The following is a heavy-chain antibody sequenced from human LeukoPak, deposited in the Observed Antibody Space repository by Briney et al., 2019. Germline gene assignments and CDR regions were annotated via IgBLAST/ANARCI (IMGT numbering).Heavy chain of an antibody. V-gene: IGHV4-4*09. D-gene: IGHD6-6*01. Sequence: SETLSFTCTVSGGSISSYYWSWIRQPPGKGLEWIGYIYTSGSTNYNPSLKSRATISVDTSKNQFSLKLSSVTAADTAVYYCARHPSSSVGYYYYMDVWGKGTTVTVPS. CDR1: GGSISSYY. J-gene: IGHJ6*03. CDR3: ARHPSSSVGYYYYMDV. CDR2: IYTSGST.